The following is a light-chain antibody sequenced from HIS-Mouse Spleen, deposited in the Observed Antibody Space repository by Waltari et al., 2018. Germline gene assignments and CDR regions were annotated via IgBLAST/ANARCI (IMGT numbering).Light chain of an antibody. CDR2: KAS. CDR1: QSLSSW. Sequence: DIQMTQSPSTLPASVGDRVTIPCRASQSLSSWLAWYQQKPGKAPKLLIYKASSLESGVPSRFSGSGSGTEFTLTISSLQPDDFATYYCQQYNSYSPWTFGQGTKVEIK. J-gene: IGKJ1*01. V-gene: IGKV1-5*03. CDR3: QQYNSYSPWT.